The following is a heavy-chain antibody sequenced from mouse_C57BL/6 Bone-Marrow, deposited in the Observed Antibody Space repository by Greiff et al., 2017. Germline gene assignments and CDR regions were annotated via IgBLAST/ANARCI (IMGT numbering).Heavy chain of an antibody. CDR1: GFNIKDDY. CDR2: IDPGNGDT. J-gene: IGHJ3*01. Sequence: VQLQPSGAELVRPGASVKLSCTASGFNIKDDYMHWVKQRPEQGLEWIGWIDPGNGDTEYASKFQGKATITVDTSSNTAYLQLSSLTSEDTAVYYCTRIAYWGQGTLVTVSA. V-gene: IGHV14-4*01. CDR3: TRIAY.